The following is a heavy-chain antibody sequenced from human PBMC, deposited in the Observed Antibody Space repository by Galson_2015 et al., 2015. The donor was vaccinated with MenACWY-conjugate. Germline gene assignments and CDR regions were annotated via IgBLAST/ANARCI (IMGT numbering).Heavy chain of an antibody. CDR2: ISSSGTTI. J-gene: IGHJ4*02. Sequence: SLRLSCAASAFTFSSFEMNWFRQAPGKGLEWVSYISSSGTTIYYSDSVKGRFTISRDNAKNSLYLQMNSLRAEDTAVYYCARLAVPGLNWGQGTLVTVSS. CDR1: AFTFSSFE. D-gene: IGHD6-19*01. V-gene: IGHV3-48*03. CDR3: ARLAVPGLN.